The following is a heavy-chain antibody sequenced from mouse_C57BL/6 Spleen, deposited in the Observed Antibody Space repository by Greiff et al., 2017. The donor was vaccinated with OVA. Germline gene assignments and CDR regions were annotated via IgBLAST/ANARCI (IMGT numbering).Heavy chain of an antibody. CDR2: IRNKANGYTT. Sequence: EVQRVESGGGLVQPGGSLSLSCAASGFTFTDYYMSWVRQPPGKALEWLGFIRNKANGYTTEYSASVKGRFTISRDNSQSILYLQMNALRAEDSATYYCARYDYDKFAYWGQGTLVTVSA. CDR1: GFTFTDYY. CDR3: ARYDYDKFAY. V-gene: IGHV7-3*01. J-gene: IGHJ3*01. D-gene: IGHD2-4*01.